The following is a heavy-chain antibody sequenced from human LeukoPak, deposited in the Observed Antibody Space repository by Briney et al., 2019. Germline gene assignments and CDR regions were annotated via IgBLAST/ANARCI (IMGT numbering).Heavy chain of an antibody. V-gene: IGHV3-74*01. CDR1: GFSFNTYW. CDR2: IKTDGSST. CDR3: TTLYSGAMDY. J-gene: IGHJ4*02. D-gene: IGHD1-26*01. Sequence: PGGSLRLCCAASGFSFNTYWMYWVRQVPEKGLVWVSRIKTDGSSTSYADSVKGRFTISRDNAKNTLYLQMNSLRAEDTAVHYCTTLYSGAMDYWGQGTLVTVSS.